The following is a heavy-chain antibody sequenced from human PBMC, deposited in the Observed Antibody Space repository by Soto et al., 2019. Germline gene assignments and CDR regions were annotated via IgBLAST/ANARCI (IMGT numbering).Heavy chain of an antibody. CDR3: TKALYCSSTSCYSGGDTFHI. CDR1: GFTFGDYE. V-gene: IGHV3-11*01. D-gene: IGHD2-2*01. CDR2: LSRSGNTI. J-gene: IGHJ3*02. Sequence: LRLSCAASGFTFGDYEMSWIRQAAGKGPEWVSFLSRSGNTIYYADSVKGRFSISRDNAENSLYLQMESLRVEDTAVYYCTKALYCSSTSCYSGGDTFHIWGQGTMVTVSS.